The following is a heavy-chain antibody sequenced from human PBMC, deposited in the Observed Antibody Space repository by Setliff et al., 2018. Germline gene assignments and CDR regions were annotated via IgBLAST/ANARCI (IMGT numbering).Heavy chain of an antibody. D-gene: IGHD3-22*01. CDR3: ARGDSSGYYYILFDF. V-gene: IGHV4-38-2*01. Sequence: LSLTCAVSGYSISSGYYWGWIRQPPGKGLEWIGSIHHRGSTYYNPSLKSRVTMSVDASKNQFSLKLSSVTAADTAAYYCARGDSSGYYYILFDFWGQGTLVTVSS. J-gene: IGHJ4*02. CDR2: IHHRGST. CDR1: GYSISSGYY.